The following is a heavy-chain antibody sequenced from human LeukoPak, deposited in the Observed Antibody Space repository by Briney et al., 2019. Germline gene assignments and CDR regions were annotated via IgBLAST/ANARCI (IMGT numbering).Heavy chain of an antibody. CDR3: ARSFSSRFSSPRRPYYFDY. Sequence: GGSLRLSCAASGFTFSHCSMNWVRQAPGKGLEWVSSISSSSSYIYYADSVKGRFTISRDNAKNSLYLQMNSLKVEDTAIYYCARSFSSRFSSPRRPYYFDYWGQGTLVTVSS. CDR2: ISSSSSYI. CDR1: GFTFSHCS. V-gene: IGHV3-21*04. J-gene: IGHJ4*02. D-gene: IGHD6-13*01.